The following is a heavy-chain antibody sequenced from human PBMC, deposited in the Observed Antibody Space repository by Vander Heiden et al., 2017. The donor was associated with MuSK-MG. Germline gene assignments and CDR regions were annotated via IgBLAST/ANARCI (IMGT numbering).Heavy chain of an antibody. CDR2: IYYSGRT. V-gene: IGHV4-39*01. Sequence: QLQLQVSRPGLVKPSATLSSTCTVSGGSISSSTYYWGWIRQPPGKGLEWIGSIYYSGRTYYNPSLKSRVTISVDTSKNQFSLKLSSVTAADTAVYYCARLRGYCSGGSCYSNKYFQHWGQGTLVTVSS. D-gene: IGHD2-15*01. J-gene: IGHJ1*01. CDR3: ARLRGYCSGGSCYSNKYFQH. CDR1: GGSISSSTYY.